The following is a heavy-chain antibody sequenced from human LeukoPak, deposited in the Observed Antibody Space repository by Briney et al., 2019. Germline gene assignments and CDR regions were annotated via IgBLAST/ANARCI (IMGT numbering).Heavy chain of an antibody. J-gene: IGHJ4*02. CDR2: IYYSGST. D-gene: IGHD6-19*01. V-gene: IGHV4-39*01. CDR1: GGSIGSYY. CDR3: ARLQSIAVAAPWDY. Sequence: KPSETLSLTCTVSGGSIGSYYWGWIRQPPGKGLEWIGSIYYSGSTYYNPSLKSRVTISVDTSKNQFSLKLSSVTAADTAVYYCARLQSIAVAAPWDYWGQGTLVTVSS.